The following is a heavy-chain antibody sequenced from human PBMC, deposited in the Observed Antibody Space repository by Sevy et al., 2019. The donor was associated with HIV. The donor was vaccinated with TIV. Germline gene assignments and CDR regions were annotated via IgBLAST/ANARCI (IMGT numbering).Heavy chain of an antibody. CDR3: AKGQLHLWFDY. Sequence: GGSLRLSCAASGFTFSLYVMSWVRQAPGKGLEWVSSTSTRGDSTFYAESVKGRFTISRDNSKSTMFMEMNSLRAEDTAVYYCAKGQLHLWFDYSGQGTLVTVSS. CDR1: GFTFSLYV. J-gene: IGHJ5*01. D-gene: IGHD1-1*01. CDR2: TSTRGDST. V-gene: IGHV3-23*01.